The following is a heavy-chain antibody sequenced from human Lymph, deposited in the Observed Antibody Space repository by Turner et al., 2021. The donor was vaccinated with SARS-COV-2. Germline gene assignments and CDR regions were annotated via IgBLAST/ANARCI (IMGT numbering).Heavy chain of an antibody. Sequence: EVQLVESGGGLIQPGGSLRLSCAASGFTVSSNYISWVRQAPGKGLEWVSVIYSGGRTYYADSVKGRFTISRDNSKNTLYLQMNSLRAEDTAVYYCARGPMYYDILTGYYDPYYFDYWGQGTLVTVSS. CDR3: ARGPMYYDILTGYYDPYYFDY. CDR1: GFTVSSNY. D-gene: IGHD3-9*01. V-gene: IGHV3-53*01. J-gene: IGHJ4*02. CDR2: IYSGGRT.